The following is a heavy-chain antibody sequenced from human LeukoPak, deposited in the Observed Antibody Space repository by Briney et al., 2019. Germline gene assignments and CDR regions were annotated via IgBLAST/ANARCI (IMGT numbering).Heavy chain of an antibody. CDR1: GDTFDTYT. CDR3: VKDKGLTGDTCAFDI. V-gene: IGHV1-69*05. J-gene: IGHJ3*02. D-gene: IGHD7-27*01. CDR2: FIPAFNTA. Sequence: SVKGSCKASGDTFDTYTISWVRQVPGQGLEWMGGFIPAFNTAHYARKFQGRVTITMDASTTTDFMEMSSLRFEHTAVYYCVKDKGLTGDTCAFDIWGQGTMVTVSS.